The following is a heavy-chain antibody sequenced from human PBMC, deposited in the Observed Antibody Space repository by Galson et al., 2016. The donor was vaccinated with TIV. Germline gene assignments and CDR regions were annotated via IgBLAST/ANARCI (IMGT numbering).Heavy chain of an antibody. J-gene: IGHJ4*02. V-gene: IGHV3-30-3*01. CDR3: ARARYSNGWFTDF. CDR1: GFAFSTYA. D-gene: IGHD6-19*01. CDR2: ISYYGSDK. Sequence: SLRLSCAASGFAFSTYAMHWVRQAPGKGLEWVALISYYGSDKYYADSVKGRFTISRDNSKNTLYLQMNSLRGEDTAVYYCARARYSNGWFTDFWGQGTLVTVSS.